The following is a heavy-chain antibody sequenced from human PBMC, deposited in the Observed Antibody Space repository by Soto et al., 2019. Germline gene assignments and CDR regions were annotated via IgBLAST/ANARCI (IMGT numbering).Heavy chain of an antibody. J-gene: IGHJ3*02. V-gene: IGHV3-9*01. CDR2: ISWNSGSI. CDR3: AKSISSSWPNAFDI. CDR1: GFTFDDYA. Sequence: GGSLRLSCAASGFTFDDYAMHWVRQAPGKGLEWVSGISWNSGSIGYADSVKGRFTISRDNAKNSLYLQMNSLRAEDTALYYCAKSISSSWPNAFDIWAQGTMVTGSS. D-gene: IGHD6-13*01.